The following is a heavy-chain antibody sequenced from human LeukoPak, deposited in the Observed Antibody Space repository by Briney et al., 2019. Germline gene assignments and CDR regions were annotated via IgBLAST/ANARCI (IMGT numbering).Heavy chain of an antibody. V-gene: IGHV4-59*01. CDR3: ARHQLPDLYYYYYGMDV. CDR2: IYYSGST. J-gene: IGHJ6*04. Sequence: SETLSLTCIVSGGSISSYYWSWIRQPPGKGLEWIGYIYYSGSTNYNPSLKSRVTISVDTSKNQFSLKLSSVTAADTAVYYCARHQLPDLYYYYYGMDVWGKGTTFTVSS. D-gene: IGHD2-2*01. CDR1: GGSISSYY.